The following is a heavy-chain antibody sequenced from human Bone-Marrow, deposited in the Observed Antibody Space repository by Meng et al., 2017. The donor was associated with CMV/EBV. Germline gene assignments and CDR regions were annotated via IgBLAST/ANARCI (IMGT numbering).Heavy chain of an antibody. J-gene: IGHJ4*02. CDR2: ISSNNIYI. CDR1: GFNFNTYA. Sequence: GESLKISCAVSGFNFNTYAMTWVRQAPGKGLEWVSSISSNNIYIYYADSVKGRFTISRDNAKNSLYLQMNSLRAEDTAVYYCARSEGTSGWYHYYFDYWGQGTLVTVSS. CDR3: ARSEGTSGWYHYYFDY. V-gene: IGHV3-21*01. D-gene: IGHD6-19*01.